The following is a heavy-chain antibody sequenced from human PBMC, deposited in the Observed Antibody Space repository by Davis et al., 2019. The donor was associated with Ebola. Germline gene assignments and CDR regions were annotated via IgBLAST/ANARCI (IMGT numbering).Heavy chain of an antibody. D-gene: IGHD6-6*01. J-gene: IGHJ6*02. CDR2: ISWNSGSI. Sequence: SLKISCAASGFTFDDYAMHWVRQAPGKGLEWVSGISWNSGSIGYADSVKGRFTISRDNAKNSLYLQMNSLRAEDTALYYCAKGGPSIAALWYYGMDVWGQGTTVTVSS. CDR3: AKGGPSIAALWYYGMDV. V-gene: IGHV3-9*01. CDR1: GFTFDDYA.